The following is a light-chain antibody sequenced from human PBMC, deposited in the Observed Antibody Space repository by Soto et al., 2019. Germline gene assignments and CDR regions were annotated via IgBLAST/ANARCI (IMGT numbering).Light chain of an antibody. CDR2: TTN. CDR3: AAWEDSLNGHI. V-gene: IGLV1-44*01. J-gene: IGLJ1*01. Sequence: QSVLTQPHSASGTPGQRVTISCSGSSSNIGTSSVHWFQQLPGTAPKLLISTTNQRPSGVPERFSGSKSGTSASLAISGRQSEDEADYYCAAWEDSLNGHIFGTGTKLTVL. CDR1: SSNIGTSS.